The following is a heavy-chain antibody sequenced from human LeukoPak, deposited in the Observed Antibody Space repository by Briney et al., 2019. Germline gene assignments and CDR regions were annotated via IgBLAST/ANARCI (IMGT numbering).Heavy chain of an antibody. V-gene: IGHV3-21*04. Sequence: PGGSLRLSCAASGFTFSTYSMNWVRQAPGKGLEWVSSIGSSGSYIYYADSLKGRFTISRDNAKNSLYLQVNSLTADDTAVYYCARETSSVHSNAGPPFDYWGQGTLVTVSS. J-gene: IGHJ4*02. CDR2: IGSSGSYI. D-gene: IGHD2-15*01. CDR1: GFTFSTYS. CDR3: ARETSSVHSNAGPPFDY.